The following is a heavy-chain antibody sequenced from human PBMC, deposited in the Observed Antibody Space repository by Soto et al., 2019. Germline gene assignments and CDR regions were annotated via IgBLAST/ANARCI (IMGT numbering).Heavy chain of an antibody. J-gene: IGHJ4*02. CDR3: ARGNYYDSSGYTPDHFDY. CDR1: GFTFSSYW. D-gene: IGHD3-22*01. Sequence: EVQLVESGGGLVQPGGSLRLSCAASGFTFSSYWMSWVRQAPGKGLEWVANIKQDGSEKYYVDSVKGRFTISRDNAKNSLELQMNSLRAEDTAVYYCARGNYYDSSGYTPDHFDYWGQGTLVTVSS. CDR2: IKQDGSEK. V-gene: IGHV3-7*01.